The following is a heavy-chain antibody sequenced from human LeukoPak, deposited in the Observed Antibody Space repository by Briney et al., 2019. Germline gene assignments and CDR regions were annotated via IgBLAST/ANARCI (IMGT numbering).Heavy chain of an antibody. CDR3: ARSVPDYTRFDY. D-gene: IGHD4-11*01. CDR1: GFTFSDYA. Sequence: PGRSLRLSCVASGFTFSDYAMNWVRQAPGKGLEWVSTFKTKYNQVYYAESVRGRFTISTDNSKKTVYLQMNSLRAEDTALYYCARSVPDYTRFDYWGQGALVTVSS. J-gene: IGHJ4*02. V-gene: IGHV3-23*05. CDR2: FKTKYNQV.